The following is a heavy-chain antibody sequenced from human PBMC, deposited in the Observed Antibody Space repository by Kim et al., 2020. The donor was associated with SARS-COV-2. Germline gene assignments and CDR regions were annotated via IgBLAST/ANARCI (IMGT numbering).Heavy chain of an antibody. CDR1: GFTFSSYA. Sequence: GGSLRLSCAASGFTFSSYAMHWVRQAPGKGLEWVAVISYDGSNKYYADSVKGRFTISRDNSKNTLYLQMNSLRAEDTAVYYCARPSNSGSYYWDSSAFDIWGQGTMVTVSS. D-gene: IGHD1-26*01. V-gene: IGHV3-30*04. CDR2: ISYDGSNK. CDR3: ARPSNSGSYYWDSSAFDI. J-gene: IGHJ3*02.